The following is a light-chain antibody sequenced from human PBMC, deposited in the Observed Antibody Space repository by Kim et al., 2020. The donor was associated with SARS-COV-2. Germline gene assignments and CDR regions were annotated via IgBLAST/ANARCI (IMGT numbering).Light chain of an antibody. CDR3: NSRDSTGNHS. J-gene: IGLJ2*01. CDR2: AKT. CDR1: SVRIFD. Sequence: VALGQTVRITCQGDSVRIFDASWYQQKPGQAPRLVIYAKTNRPSGIPDRFSGSSSGNTASLTITGAQAEDEADYYCNSRDSTGNHSFGGGTKLTVL. V-gene: IGLV3-19*01.